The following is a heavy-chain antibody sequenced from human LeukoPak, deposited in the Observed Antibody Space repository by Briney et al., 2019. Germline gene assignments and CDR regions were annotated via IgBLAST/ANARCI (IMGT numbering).Heavy chain of an antibody. D-gene: IGHD3-22*01. CDR3: AKDGDDSIEH. Sequence: PGGSLRLSCEASGFTFSSYGMHWVRQTPAKGLDWVTFIRTDGSNKYYADSVKGRFTISRDNSKNTLYLQMNSLRAEDTAVYYCAKDGDDSIEHWGQGTLVTVSS. V-gene: IGHV3-30*02. J-gene: IGHJ4*02. CDR1: GFTFSSYG. CDR2: IRTDGSNK.